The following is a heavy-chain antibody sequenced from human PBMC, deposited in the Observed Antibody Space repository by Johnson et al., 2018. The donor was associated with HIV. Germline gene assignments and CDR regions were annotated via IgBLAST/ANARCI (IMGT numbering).Heavy chain of an antibody. Sequence: VQLVESGGGVVRPGGSLRLSCAASGFTFDDYGMTWVRQAPGKGLEWVSTISGSGGSTYYADSVKGRFTISRDNSKNTLYLQMNSLRAEDTAVYYCARTPSLPGAFDIWGQGTMVTVSS. CDR3: ARTPSLPGAFDI. D-gene: IGHD1-14*01. CDR1: GFTFDDYG. V-gene: IGHV3-23*04. J-gene: IGHJ3*02. CDR2: ISGSGGST.